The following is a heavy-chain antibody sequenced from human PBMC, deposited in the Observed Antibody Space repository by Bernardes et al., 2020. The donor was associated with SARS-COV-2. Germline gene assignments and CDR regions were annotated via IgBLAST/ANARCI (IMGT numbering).Heavy chain of an antibody. D-gene: IGHD2-21*01. Sequence: GGSLSLSCAASGFTVSSNYMSWVRQAPGKGLEWVSVIYSGGSTYYADSVKGRFTISRDNSKNTLYLQMNSLRAEDTAVYYCAREGDECGGDCFDYWGQGTLVTVSS. V-gene: IGHV3-66*01. CDR3: AREGDECGGDCFDY. CDR1: GFTVSSNY. J-gene: IGHJ4*02. CDR2: IYSGGST.